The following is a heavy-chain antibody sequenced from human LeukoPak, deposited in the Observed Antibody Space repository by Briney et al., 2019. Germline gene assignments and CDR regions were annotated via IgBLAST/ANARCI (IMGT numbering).Heavy chain of an antibody. CDR2: IIPILGIV. D-gene: IGHD1-1*01. CDR1: GGTFSSYA. V-gene: IGHV1-69*04. Sequence: SVKVSCKASGGTFSSYAISWVRQAPGQGLEWMGRIIPILGIVNYAQKFQGRVTITADKSTSTAYMELSSLRSEDTAVYYCARDREGATGNGWFDPWGQGTLVTVSS. J-gene: IGHJ5*02. CDR3: ARDREGATGNGWFDP.